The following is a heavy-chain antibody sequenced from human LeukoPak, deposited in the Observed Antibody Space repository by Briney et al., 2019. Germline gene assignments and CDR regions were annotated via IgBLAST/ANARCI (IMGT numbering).Heavy chain of an antibody. CDR1: GFTFSSYG. V-gene: IGHV3-30*18. J-gene: IGHJ4*02. D-gene: IGHD3-3*01. CDR3: AKITIFGVVSSPFDY. CDR2: ISYDGSNK. Sequence: PGRSLRLSCAASGFTFSSYGVHWVRRAPGKGLEWVAVISYDGSNKYYADSVKGRYTISRDNSKNTLYLQMNSLRAEDTAVYYCAKITIFGVVSSPFDYWGQGTLVTVSS.